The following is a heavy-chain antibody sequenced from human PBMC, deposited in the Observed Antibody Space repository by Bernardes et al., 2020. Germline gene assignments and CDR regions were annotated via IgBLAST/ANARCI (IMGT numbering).Heavy chain of an antibody. V-gene: IGHV1-2*06. CDR2: INPNSGGT. J-gene: IGHJ4*02. Sequence: ASVKVSCMASGYTFTGYYMHWVRQAPGQGLEWMGRINPNSGGTNYAQKFQGRVTMTRDTSISTAYMELSRLRSDDTAVYYCARAYYDFWSGYEMYYFDYWGQGTLVTGSS. D-gene: IGHD3-3*01. CDR3: ARAYYDFWSGYEMYYFDY. CDR1: GYTFTGYY.